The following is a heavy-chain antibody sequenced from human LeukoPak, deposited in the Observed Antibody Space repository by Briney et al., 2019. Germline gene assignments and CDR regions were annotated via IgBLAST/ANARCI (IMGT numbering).Heavy chain of an antibody. CDR1: GGSISNGDHY. CDR2: IYYSGST. CDR3: ARVNGLRFVNWFDP. Sequence: SETLSLTCTVSGGSISNGDHYWSWIRQHPGKGLEWIGHIYYSGSTYYNPSLKSRVTISVDTSKNQFSLKLSSVTAADTAVYYCARVNGLRFVNWFDPWGQGTLVTVSS. D-gene: IGHD3-3*01. J-gene: IGHJ5*02. V-gene: IGHV4-31*03.